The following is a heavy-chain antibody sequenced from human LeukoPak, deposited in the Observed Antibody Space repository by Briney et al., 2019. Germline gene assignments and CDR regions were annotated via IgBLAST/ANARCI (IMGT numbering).Heavy chain of an antibody. V-gene: IGHV1-18*01. J-gene: IGHJ4*02. D-gene: IGHD2-15*01. CDR1: GYTFTSYG. CDR2: ISTYNGNT. Sequence: GASVKVSCKASGYTFTSYGISWVRQAPGQGLEWMGWISTYNGNTNYAQKLQGRVTMTTDTSTSTAYMELRSLRSDDTAVYYCARVLLYCRGGSCPFDYWGQGPLVTVSS. CDR3: ARVLLYCRGGSCPFDY.